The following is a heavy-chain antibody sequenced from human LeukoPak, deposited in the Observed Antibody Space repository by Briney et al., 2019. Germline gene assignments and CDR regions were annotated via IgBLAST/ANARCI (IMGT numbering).Heavy chain of an antibody. J-gene: IGHJ4*02. CDR1: GGTFSSYA. CDR3: ARVGNWDEDY. Sequence: EASVKVSCKASGGTFSSYAISWVRQAPGQGLEWMGGIIPIFGTANYAQKFQGRVTITADESTSTAYMELSSLRSEDTAVYYCARVGNWDEDYWGQGTLVTVSS. D-gene: IGHD1-1*01. V-gene: IGHV1-69*13. CDR2: IIPIFGTA.